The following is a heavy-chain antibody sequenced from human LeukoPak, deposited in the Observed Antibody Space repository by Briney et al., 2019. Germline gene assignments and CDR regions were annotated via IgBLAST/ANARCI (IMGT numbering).Heavy chain of an antibody. D-gene: IGHD1-26*01. CDR2: INHSGST. V-gene: IGHV4-34*01. CDR1: GGSFSGYY. Sequence: PSETLSLTCAVYGGSFSGYYWSWIRQPPGKGLEWIGEINHSGSTNYNPSLKSRVTISVDTSKNQFSLKLSSVTAADTAVYYCARDHRSGSYFIYWGQGTLVTVSS. J-gene: IGHJ4*02. CDR3: ARDHRSGSYFIY.